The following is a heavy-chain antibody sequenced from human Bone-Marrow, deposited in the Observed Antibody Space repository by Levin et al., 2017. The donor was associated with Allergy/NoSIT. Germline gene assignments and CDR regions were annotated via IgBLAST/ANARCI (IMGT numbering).Heavy chain of an antibody. CDR2: MSFDGKDK. D-gene: IGHD3-3*01. CDR3: AKDLTGVDGRDHNYGIDV. Sequence: PGGSLRLSCAASGFTFSGFGMHWVRQAPGKGLEWLAVMSFDGKDKYYADAARARFSISRDNSKGTLSLEIKSLRTEDTAVYYCAKDLTGVDGRDHNYGIDVWGQGTTVTVSS. V-gene: IGHV3-30*18. J-gene: IGHJ6*02. CDR1: GFTFSGFG.